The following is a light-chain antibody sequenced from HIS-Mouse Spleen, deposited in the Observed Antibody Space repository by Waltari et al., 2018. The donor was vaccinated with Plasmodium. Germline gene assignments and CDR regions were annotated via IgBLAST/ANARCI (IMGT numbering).Light chain of an antibody. J-gene: IGLJ3*02. Sequence: QSALTQPASGSGSPGQSITISCTGTSSDVGSYNLVSWYQQHPGKAPKLMIYEGSKRPSGVSNRFSGSKSGNTASLTISGLQAEDEADYYCCSYAGSSTNWVFGGGTKLTVL. CDR3: CSYAGSSTNWV. CDR1: SSDVGSYNL. V-gene: IGLV2-23*01. CDR2: EGS.